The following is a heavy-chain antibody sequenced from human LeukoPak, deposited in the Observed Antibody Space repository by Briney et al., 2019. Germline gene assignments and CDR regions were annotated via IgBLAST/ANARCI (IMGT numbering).Heavy chain of an antibody. CDR1: GYTFTSYG. D-gene: IGHD6-13*01. J-gene: IGHJ6*02. V-gene: IGHV1-18*01. CDR2: ISAYNGNT. CDR3: ARGPRIAAAGNYYYYGMDV. Sequence: ASVKVSCKASGYTFTSYGISWVRQAPEQGLEWMGWISAYNGNTNYAQKLQGRVTMTTDTYTSTAYMELRSLRSDDTAVYYCARGPRIAAAGNYYYYGMDVWGQGTTVTVSS.